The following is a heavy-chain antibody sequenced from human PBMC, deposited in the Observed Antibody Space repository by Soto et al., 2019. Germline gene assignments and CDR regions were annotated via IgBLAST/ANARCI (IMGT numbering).Heavy chain of an antibody. J-gene: IGHJ6*02. CDR1: GFTFDDYT. V-gene: IGHV3-43*01. CDR2: ISWDGGST. Sequence: PGGSMRLSCAASGFTFDDYTMPWVRKAPGKGLEKVSLISWDGGSTYYADSVKGRFTISRDNSKNFLYLQMNSLRTEDTALYYCVIECFGSADAPYYYYYGMDVWGQGTTVTVSS. CDR3: VIECFGSADAPYYYYYGMDV. D-gene: IGHD3-10*01.